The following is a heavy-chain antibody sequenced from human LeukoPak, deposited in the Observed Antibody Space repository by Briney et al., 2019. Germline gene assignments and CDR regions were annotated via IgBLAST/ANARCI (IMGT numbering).Heavy chain of an antibody. V-gene: IGHV3-30*02. D-gene: IGHD6-19*01. CDR3: ARPREVAGDGGGDAFDI. CDR2: IRYDGSNK. CDR1: GFTFSSYG. J-gene: IGHJ3*02. Sequence: PGGSLRLSCAASGFTFSSYGMHWVRQAPGKGLEWVAFIRYDGSNKYYADSVKGRFTISRDNSKNTLYLQMSSLRVEDTAVYYCARPREVAGDGGGDAFDIRGQGTMVTVSS.